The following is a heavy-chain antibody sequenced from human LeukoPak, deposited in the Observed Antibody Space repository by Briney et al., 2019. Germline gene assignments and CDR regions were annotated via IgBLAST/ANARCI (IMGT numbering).Heavy chain of an antibody. Sequence: GGSLRLSCAASGFTFSSYNMNWVRQASGKGLEWVSSISSSSSYIYYADSVKGRFTISRDNAKNSLYLQMNSLRAEDTAVYYCARGRDGSQSPIDDWGQGTLVTVSS. D-gene: IGHD5-24*01. J-gene: IGHJ4*02. CDR1: GFTFSSYN. CDR3: ARGRDGSQSPIDD. CDR2: ISSSSSYI. V-gene: IGHV3-21*01.